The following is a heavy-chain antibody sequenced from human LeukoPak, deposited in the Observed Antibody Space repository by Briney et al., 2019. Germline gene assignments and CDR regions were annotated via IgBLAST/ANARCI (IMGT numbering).Heavy chain of an antibody. Sequence: GGSLRLSCAASGFTFRNYAMSYFRQAPGKGLEWVSGISGSGGSTQYADSVKGRFTISRDNSKNTLYLQMNSLRAEDTAVYYCAKDWKYSDYWGQGTLVTVSS. CDR2: ISGSGGST. J-gene: IGHJ4*02. V-gene: IGHV3-23*01. D-gene: IGHD1-1*01. CDR1: GFTFRNYA. CDR3: AKDWKYSDY.